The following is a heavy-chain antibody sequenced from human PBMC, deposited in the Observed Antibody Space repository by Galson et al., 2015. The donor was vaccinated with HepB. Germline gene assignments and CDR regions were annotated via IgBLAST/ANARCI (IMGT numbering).Heavy chain of an antibody. CDR3: ARARGGAAAGPFGG. CDR2: INHSGST. D-gene: IGHD6-13*01. Sequence: ETLSLTCAVYGGSFSGYYWSWIRQPPGKGLEWIGEINHSGSTTYNPSLKSRVTISVDTSKNQFSLKLGSVTAADTAVYYCARARGGAAAGPFGGWGQGTLVTVSS. V-gene: IGHV4-34*01. J-gene: IGHJ4*02. CDR1: GGSFSGYY.